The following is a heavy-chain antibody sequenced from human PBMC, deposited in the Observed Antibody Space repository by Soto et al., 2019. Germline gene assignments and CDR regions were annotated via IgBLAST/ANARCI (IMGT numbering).Heavy chain of an antibody. V-gene: IGHV3-7*03. CDR1: GFTFSNSW. Sequence: EAQLVESGGGLVQPGGSLRLSCVDSGFTFSNSWMSWVRQAPGRGPEWVANIKRDGSAKNYVDSVKGRFTISRDNAESALYLQMTSLRDEDTAVYFCAIDVGSGWFDYWGRGTQVTVSS. CDR3: AIDVGSGWFDY. D-gene: IGHD6-19*01. J-gene: IGHJ4*02. CDR2: IKRDGSAK.